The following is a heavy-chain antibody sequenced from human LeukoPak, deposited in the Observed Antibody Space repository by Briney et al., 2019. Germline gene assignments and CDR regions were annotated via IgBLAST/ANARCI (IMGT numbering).Heavy chain of an antibody. J-gene: IGHJ6*02. V-gene: IGHV4-59*01. CDR3: ARDSDRYSPDYYYGMDV. Sequence: PSETLSLTCTVSGGSISSYYWSWIRQPPGMRLEWIGYIYYSGSTNYNPSLKSRVTISVDTSKNQFSLKLSSVSAADTAVYYCARDSDRYSPDYYYGMDVWGQGTTVTVSS. D-gene: IGHD1-1*01. CDR2: IYYSGST. CDR1: GGSISSYY.